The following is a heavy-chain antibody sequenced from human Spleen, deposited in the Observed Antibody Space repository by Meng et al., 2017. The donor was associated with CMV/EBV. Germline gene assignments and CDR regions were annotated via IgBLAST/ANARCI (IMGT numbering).Heavy chain of an antibody. J-gene: IGHJ4*02. CDR3: TRDGDDYGFFDY. V-gene: IGHV1-2*02. CDR2: IDPRSGDT. Sequence: ASVKVSCKASGYTFTGSYMHWLRQAPGQGLEWMGWIDPRSGDTTYAQRFQGRFTMTRDNSKQTFYLQMNSLRADDTAVYYCTRDGDDYGFFDYWGQGTLVTVSS. D-gene: IGHD4/OR15-4a*01. CDR1: GYTFTGSY.